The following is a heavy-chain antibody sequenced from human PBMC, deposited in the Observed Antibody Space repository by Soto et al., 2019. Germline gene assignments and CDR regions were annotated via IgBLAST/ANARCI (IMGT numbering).Heavy chain of an antibody. V-gene: IGHV1-3*01. Sequence: QVQLVQSGAEVKKPGASVKVSCKASGYTFTSYAMHWVRQAPGQRLEWMGWINAGKGNTNDSQKFQGRVTITRDTSGSTAYGALGSLRSEDTAVYYCARGHSLLHYGYGMDVWGQVTTVTVSS. CDR2: INAGKGNT. CDR3: ARGHSLLHYGYGMDV. CDR1: GYTFTSYA. J-gene: IGHJ6*02. D-gene: IGHD1-26*01.